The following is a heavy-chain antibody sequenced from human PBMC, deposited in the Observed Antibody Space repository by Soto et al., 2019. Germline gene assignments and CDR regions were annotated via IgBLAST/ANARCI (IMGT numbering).Heavy chain of an antibody. D-gene: IGHD3-10*01. CDR3: ARAGAVLWFGERYYGMDV. CDR2: ISYDGSNK. J-gene: IGHJ6*02. Sequence: GGSLRLSCAASGFTFSSYAMHWVRQAPGKGLEWVAVISYDGSNKYYADSVKGRFPISRDNSKNTMYLQLNRQSAGDTAVYYCARAGAVLWFGERYYGMDVWGQGTTVTVSS. CDR1: GFTFSSYA. V-gene: IGHV3-30-3*01.